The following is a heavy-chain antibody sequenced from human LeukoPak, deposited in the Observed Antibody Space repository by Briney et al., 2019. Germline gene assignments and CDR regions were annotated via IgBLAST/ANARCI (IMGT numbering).Heavy chain of an antibody. CDR3: ARDIRDWWELQRDWFDP. CDR1: GGSISSNSYY. J-gene: IGHJ5*02. D-gene: IGHD1-26*01. V-gene: IGHV4-39*07. Sequence: SSETLSLTCTVSGGSISSNSYYWGWIRQPPGKGLEWIGTIYYSGDTYYNTSLTSRVTLSVDTSKNQFSLKLSSVTAADTAVYYCARDIRDWWELQRDWFDPWGQGMLVTVSS. CDR2: IYYSGDT.